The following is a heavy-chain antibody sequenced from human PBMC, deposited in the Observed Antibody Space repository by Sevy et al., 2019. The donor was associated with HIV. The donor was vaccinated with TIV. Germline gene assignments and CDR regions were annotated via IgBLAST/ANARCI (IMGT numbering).Heavy chain of an antibody. CDR3: ATGKGSGDRKKYGMDV. CDR2: FDPEDGET. CDR1: GYTLTELS. Sequence: ASVKVSCKVSGYTLTELSMHWVRQAPGKGLEWMGGFDPEDGETIYAQKLQGRVTMTEDTSTDTAYMELSSLRSEDTAGYYCATGKGSGDRKKYGMDVWGQGTTVTVSS. D-gene: IGHD6-19*01. V-gene: IGHV1-24*01. J-gene: IGHJ6*02.